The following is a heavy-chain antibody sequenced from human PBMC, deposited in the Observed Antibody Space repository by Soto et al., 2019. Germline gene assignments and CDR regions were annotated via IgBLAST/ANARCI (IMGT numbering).Heavy chain of an antibody. V-gene: IGHV1-24*01. CDR1: GYTLTELS. CDR2: FDPEDGET. J-gene: IGHJ4*02. Sequence: ASVKVSCKVSGYTLTELSMHWVRQAPGKGLEWMGGFDPEDGETIYAQKFQGRVTMTEDTSTDTAYMELSSLRSEDTAVYYCAKVWGESGYCTRTSCLYFFDYWGQGTLVIVSS. D-gene: IGHD2-2*03. CDR3: AKVWGESGYCTRTSCLYFFDY.